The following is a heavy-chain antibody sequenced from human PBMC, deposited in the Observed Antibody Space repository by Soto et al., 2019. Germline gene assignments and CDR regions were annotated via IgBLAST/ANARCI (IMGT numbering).Heavy chain of an antibody. D-gene: IGHD1-26*01. CDR3: ARALYRSGTYYAFDN. J-gene: IGHJ4*02. Sequence: QVPLVQSGAEVKKPGASVKVSCKTSGYTPTNYDIAWVRQAPGQGLEYMGWISAYNGNTNYARKLQDRVTLTTDTATRTAYMELRSLQSDDTAVYYCARALYRSGTYYAFDNWGQGTLVTVSS. V-gene: IGHV1-18*01. CDR2: ISAYNGNT. CDR1: GYTPTNYD.